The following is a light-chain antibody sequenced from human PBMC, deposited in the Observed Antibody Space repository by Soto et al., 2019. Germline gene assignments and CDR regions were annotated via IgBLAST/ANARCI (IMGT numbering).Light chain of an antibody. J-gene: IGLJ1*01. CDR3: SSYSRTNYHYL. CDR1: SSDVGGYNY. CDR2: EVS. Sequence: QSVLTQPPSASGSFGQSVTISCTGTSSDVGGYNYVSWYQQHPGKAPKLMIYEVSERPSGVPDRFSGSKSGNTAPLTVSGLQADDEADYYCSSYSRTNYHYLFGTGTKVTVL. V-gene: IGLV2-8*01.